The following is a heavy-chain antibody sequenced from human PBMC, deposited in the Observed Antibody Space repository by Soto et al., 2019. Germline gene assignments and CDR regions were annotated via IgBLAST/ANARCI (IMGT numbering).Heavy chain of an antibody. CDR3: ARGLVYYYDSSGALDY. CDR1: GFTFSSYA. Sequence: GGSLRLSCAASGFTFSSYAMHWVRQAPGKGLEWVAVISYDGSNKYYADSVKGRFTISRDNSKNTLYLQMNSLRAEDTAVYYCARGLVYYYDSSGALDYWCPGPLVTVS. J-gene: IGHJ4*02. V-gene: IGHV3-30-3*01. CDR2: ISYDGSNK. D-gene: IGHD3-22*01.